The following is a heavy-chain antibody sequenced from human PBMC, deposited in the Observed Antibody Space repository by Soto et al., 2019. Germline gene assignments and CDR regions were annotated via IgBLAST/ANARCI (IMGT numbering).Heavy chain of an antibody. CDR3: ARESEELTANFDY. Sequence: GGSLRLSCAASGFTFSSDSMNWVRQAPGKGLEWVSSISSTTNYIYYGDSMKGRFTISRDNAKNSLYLEMNSLRAEDTAVYYCARESEELTANFDYWGQGTLVTVSS. D-gene: IGHD1-7*01. CDR1: GFTFSSDS. CDR2: ISSTTNYI. J-gene: IGHJ4*02. V-gene: IGHV3-21*06.